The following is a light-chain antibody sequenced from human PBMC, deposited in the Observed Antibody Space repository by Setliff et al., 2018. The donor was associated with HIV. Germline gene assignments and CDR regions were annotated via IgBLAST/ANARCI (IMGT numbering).Light chain of an antibody. Sequence: QSVLTQPPSASGSPGQSVTISCTGTSSDVGDYNYVSWYQQHPGKAPKLMISDVGNRPSGVSNRFSGSKSGNTASLTISGLQAEDEADYYCSSYTSSSTPYVFGTGTKVTVL. J-gene: IGLJ1*01. CDR2: DVG. CDR3: SSYTSSSTPYV. CDR1: SSDVGDYNY. V-gene: IGLV2-14*03.